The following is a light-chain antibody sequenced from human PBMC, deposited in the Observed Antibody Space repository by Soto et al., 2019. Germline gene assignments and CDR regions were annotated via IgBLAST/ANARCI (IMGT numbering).Light chain of an antibody. CDR3: HEANSFPLT. CDR1: QGISSW. J-gene: IGKJ4*01. Sequence: DIPMTQYPSSVAASVGERVTITCRASQGISSWLAWYQEKPGKAPMLLIYTASTLPSGVPARFRGSGCGTDFTLTISGLQPEDVATDYYHEANSFPLTVGGVTKVVIK. V-gene: IGKV1D-12*01. CDR2: TAS.